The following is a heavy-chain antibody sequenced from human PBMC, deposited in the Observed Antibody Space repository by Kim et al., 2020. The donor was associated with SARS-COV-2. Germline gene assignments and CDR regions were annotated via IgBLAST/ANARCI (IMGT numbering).Heavy chain of an antibody. D-gene: IGHD2-2*02. CDR3: ARDIVVVPAALPPGGANYDYGMDV. CDR1: GYSFTSYW. J-gene: IGHJ6*02. Sequence: GESLKISCKGSGYSFTSYWIGWVRQMPGKGLEWMGIIYPGDSDTRYSPSFQGQVTLSANKSISTAYLQWSSLKASDPAMYYFARDIVVVPAALPPGGANYDYGMDVWGQGPTVTVSS. V-gene: IGHV5-51*01. CDR2: IYPGDSDT.